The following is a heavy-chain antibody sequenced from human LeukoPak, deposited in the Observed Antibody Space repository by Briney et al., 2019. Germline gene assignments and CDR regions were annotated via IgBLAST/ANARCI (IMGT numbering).Heavy chain of an antibody. CDR1: GYPVSSNSY. CDR3: ARWLANGFDI. V-gene: IGHV4-38-2*01. J-gene: IGHJ3*02. D-gene: IGHD6-19*01. Sequence: SETLSLTCGVSGYPVSSNSYWAWIRQSPGKGLEWIGSIHHGGNTYYNPPLMSRVSMSLDTSKNQCSLNLNSVTAADTAVFYCARWLANGFDIWGQGTMVTVSS. CDR2: IHHGGNT.